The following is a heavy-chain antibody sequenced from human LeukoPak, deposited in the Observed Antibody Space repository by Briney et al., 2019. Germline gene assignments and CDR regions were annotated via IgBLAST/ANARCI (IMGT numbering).Heavy chain of an antibody. J-gene: IGHJ4*02. V-gene: IGHV3-21*01. CDR1: GFTFSSYS. D-gene: IGHD3-22*01. CDR2: ISSTSSYI. CDR3: ARELMGLTMIVVVNPIDY. Sequence: GGSLRLSCSASGFTFSSYSMNWVRQAPGKGLEWVSSISSTSSYIYYADSVKGRFTISRDNAKNSLFLQMNSLRAEDTAVYYCARELMGLTMIVVVNPIDYWGQGTLVTVSS.